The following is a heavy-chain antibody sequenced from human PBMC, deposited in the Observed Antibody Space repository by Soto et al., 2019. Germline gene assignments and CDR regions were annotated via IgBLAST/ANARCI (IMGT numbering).Heavy chain of an antibody. CDR2: ISGSGGST. Sequence: GGSLRLSFASSGFTFSSYAMSWFRQAPGKGLEWVSAISGSGGSTYYADSVKGRFTISRDNSKNTLYLQMNSLRAEDTAVYYCATGIAAAGNGYWGQGTLVTVSS. V-gene: IGHV3-23*01. D-gene: IGHD6-13*01. J-gene: IGHJ4*02. CDR1: GFTFSSYA. CDR3: ATGIAAAGNGY.